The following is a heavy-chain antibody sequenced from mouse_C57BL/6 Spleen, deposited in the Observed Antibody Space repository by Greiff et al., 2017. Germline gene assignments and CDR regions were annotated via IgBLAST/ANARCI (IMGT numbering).Heavy chain of an antibody. CDR1: GFNNKDYY. V-gene: IGHV14-1*01. J-gene: IGHJ3*01. D-gene: IGHD2-5*01. CDR2: IDPEDGDT. CDR3: TTRDYSNPFAY. Sequence: EVQLPQSGAELVRPGASVKLSFTASGFNNKDYYMHWVKQRPEQGLEWIGRIDPEDGDTEYAPKFQGKATMTADTSSNTAYLQLSSLTSEDTAVYYCTTRDYSNPFAYWGQGTLVTVSA.